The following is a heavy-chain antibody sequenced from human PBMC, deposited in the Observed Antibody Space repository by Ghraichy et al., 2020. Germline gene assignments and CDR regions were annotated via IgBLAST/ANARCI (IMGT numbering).Heavy chain of an antibody. Sequence: SETLSLTCTASGGSINSDNWWSWVRQPPGKGPEWIGEIYRTGTTQYNPSLMSRVTISVDKSKNQFSLQLRSVTAADTAVYYCARSGIKGSKGLDFWGQGTLVTVSS. CDR2: IYRTGTT. CDR1: GGSINSDNW. CDR3: ARSGIKGSKGLDF. J-gene: IGHJ4*02. V-gene: IGHV4-4*02. D-gene: IGHD6-13*01.